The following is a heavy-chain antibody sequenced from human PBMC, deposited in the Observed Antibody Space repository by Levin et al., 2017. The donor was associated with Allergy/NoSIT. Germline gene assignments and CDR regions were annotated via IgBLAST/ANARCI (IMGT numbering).Heavy chain of an antibody. CDR3: AREISMVWGVIGAFDI. D-gene: IGHD3-10*01. J-gene: IGHJ3*02. Sequence: GGSLRLSCAASGFAFSSYAMHWVRQAPGKGLEWVAVISYDERNEVYADSVKGRFTISRDNSKNTLHLQMNSLRAEDTAVYYCAREISMVWGVIGAFDIWGQGTMVTVSS. V-gene: IGHV3-30*04. CDR2: ISYDERNE. CDR1: GFAFSSYA.